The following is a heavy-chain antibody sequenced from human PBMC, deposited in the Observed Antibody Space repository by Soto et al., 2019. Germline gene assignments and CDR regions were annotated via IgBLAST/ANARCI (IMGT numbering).Heavy chain of an antibody. CDR3: ARDTGDSSGYFFDY. CDR2: IIPIFGTA. Sequence: QVQLVQSGAEVKKPGSSVKVSCKASGGTFSSYAISWVRQAPGQGLEWMGGIIPIFGTANYAQKFQGRVTITADESTSTAYMGLSSLRSEDTAVYYCARDTGDSSGYFFDYWGQGTLVTVSS. D-gene: IGHD3-22*01. J-gene: IGHJ4*02. V-gene: IGHV1-69*01. CDR1: GGTFSSYA.